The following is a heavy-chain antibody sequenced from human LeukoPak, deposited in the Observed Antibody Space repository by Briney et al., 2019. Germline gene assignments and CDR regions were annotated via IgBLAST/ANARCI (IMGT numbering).Heavy chain of an antibody. Sequence: GASVKVSCKASGYTFTSYDINWVRQAPGQGLEWMGWINPNSGGTNYAQKFQGRVTMTRDTSISTAYMELSRLRSDDTAVYYCARVYRRIIPYWGQGTLVTVSS. CDR3: ARVYRRIIPY. V-gene: IGHV1-2*02. J-gene: IGHJ4*02. D-gene: IGHD3-16*01. CDR2: INPNSGGT. CDR1: GYTFTSYD.